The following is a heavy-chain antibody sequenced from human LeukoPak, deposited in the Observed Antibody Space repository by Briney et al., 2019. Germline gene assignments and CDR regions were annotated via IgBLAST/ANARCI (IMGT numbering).Heavy chain of an antibody. CDR1: RGSISSYY. CDR3: ARVRVSSGSHPWYFDY. J-gene: IGHJ4*02. CDR2: IYYSGST. V-gene: IGHV4-59*01. Sequence: SETLSLTCTVSRGSISSYYWSWIRQPPGQGLEWIGYIYYSGSTDYSPSLKSRVNISVDTSKNQFSLKLSSVTAAGTAVYYCARVRVSSGSHPWYFDYWGQGTLVTVSS. D-gene: IGHD3-22*01.